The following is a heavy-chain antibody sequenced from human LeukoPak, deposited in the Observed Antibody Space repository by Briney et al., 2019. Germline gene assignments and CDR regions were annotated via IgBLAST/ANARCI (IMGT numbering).Heavy chain of an antibody. D-gene: IGHD6-13*01. Sequence: GGSLRLSCAASGFTFKNYGMHWVRQAPGKGLEWVTAISYDGSNRYYADSVKGRFTISRDNSKTTLYLQMDSLRAEDTAIYYCARDGSMMGAGAGTSWWFDPWGQGTLVTVSS. V-gene: IGHV3-30*03. J-gene: IGHJ5*02. CDR1: GFTFKNYG. CDR3: ARDGSMMGAGAGTSWWFDP. CDR2: ISYDGSNR.